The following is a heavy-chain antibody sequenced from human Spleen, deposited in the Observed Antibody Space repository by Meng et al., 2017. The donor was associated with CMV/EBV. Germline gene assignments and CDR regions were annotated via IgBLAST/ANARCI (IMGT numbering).Heavy chain of an antibody. D-gene: IGHD5-12*01. CDR2: ISAIDDSA. Sequence: GESLKISCAASGFTFDSYTMSWVRQSAEKGLECVALISAIDDSAYYADSMKGRFTISRDNSKNTVSLEMHSLRVEDTAIYYCAKTPNGYGGQDYWGQGTLVTVSS. CDR3: AKTPNGYGGQDY. V-gene: IGHV3-23*01. CDR1: GFTFDSYT. J-gene: IGHJ4*02.